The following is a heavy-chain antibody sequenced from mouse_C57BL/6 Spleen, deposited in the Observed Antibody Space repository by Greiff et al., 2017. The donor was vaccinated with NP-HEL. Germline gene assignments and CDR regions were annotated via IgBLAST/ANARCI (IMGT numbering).Heavy chain of an antibody. Sequence: EVKVVESGGGLVQPGGSLSLSCAASGFTFTDYYMSWVRQPPGKALEWLGFIRNKANGYTTEYSASVKGRFTISRDNSQSILYLQMNALRAEDSATYYCARYFTVNWYFDVWGTGTTVTVSS. D-gene: IGHD1-1*01. J-gene: IGHJ1*03. V-gene: IGHV7-3*01. CDR1: GFTFTDYY. CDR2: IRNKANGYTT. CDR3: ARYFTVNWYFDV.